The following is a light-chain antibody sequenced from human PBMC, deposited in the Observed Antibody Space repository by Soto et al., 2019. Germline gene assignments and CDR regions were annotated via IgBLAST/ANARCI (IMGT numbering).Light chain of an antibody. CDR3: AVWDDSLSGYV. V-gene: IGLV1-44*01. Sequence: QSVLTQPPSASGTPGQRVTISCSGSSSNIGSNTVNWFQHLPGTAPKLLVYSNNQRPSGVRDRFSGSKSGTSASLAISGLQPEDEADYYCAVWDDSLSGYVFGTGTKVTVL. CDR2: SNN. CDR1: SSNIGSNT. J-gene: IGLJ1*01.